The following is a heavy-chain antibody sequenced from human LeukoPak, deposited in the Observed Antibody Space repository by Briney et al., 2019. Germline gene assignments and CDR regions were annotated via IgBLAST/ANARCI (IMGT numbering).Heavy chain of an antibody. Sequence: SETLSLSCTVSGGSICSGDNYWSWIRQPPGKGLEWIGYIYYTGSTYYNPSLKSRVTISIDTSKNQFSLKLSSVTAADTAVYYCARDRIEIRNWKAFDMWAQETMVTVSS. J-gene: IGHJ3*02. CDR2: IYYTGST. D-gene: IGHD5-24*01. CDR1: GGSICSGDNY. V-gene: IGHV4-30-4*01. CDR3: ARDRIEIRNWKAFDM.